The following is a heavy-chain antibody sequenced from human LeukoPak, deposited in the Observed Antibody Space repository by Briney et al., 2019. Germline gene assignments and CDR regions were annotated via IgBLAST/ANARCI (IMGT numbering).Heavy chain of an antibody. CDR3: ARDVNWSGYPDY. J-gene: IGHJ4*02. V-gene: IGHV3-33*01. CDR1: GFTFSSYG. Sequence: PGGSLRLSCAASGFTFSSYGMHWVRQAPGKGLEWVAVIWYDGSNKYYADSVKGRFTISRDNSKNTLYLQMNSLRAEDTAVYYCARDVNWSGYPDYWGQGTLVTVSS. CDR2: IWYDGSNK. D-gene: IGHD3-3*01.